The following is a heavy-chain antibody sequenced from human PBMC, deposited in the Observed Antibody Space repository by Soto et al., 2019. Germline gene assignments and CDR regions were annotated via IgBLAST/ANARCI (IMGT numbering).Heavy chain of an antibody. CDR2: INSDGSST. Sequence: GGSLRLSCAASGFTFSSYWMHWVRQAPGKGLVWVSRINSDGSSTSYADSVKGRFTISRDNAKNTLYLQMNSLREEDTAVYYCASWGGIASPAYDGSRAPYDYWGQGTLVTVSS. J-gene: IGHJ4*02. D-gene: IGHD6-13*01. CDR1: GFTFSSYW. V-gene: IGHV3-74*01. CDR3: ASWGGIASPAYDGSRAPYDY.